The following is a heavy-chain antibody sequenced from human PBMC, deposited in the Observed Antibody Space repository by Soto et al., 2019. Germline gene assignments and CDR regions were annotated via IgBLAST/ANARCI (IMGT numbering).Heavy chain of an antibody. CDR2: ISGGGDRT. CDR3: ATWVEGLMVYFHY. D-gene: IGHD2-8*01. CDR1: GFLFSNYA. Sequence: PGGSVRLSCAASGFLFSNYAMSLARQSPGKGLEWVSAISGGGDRTYYADSVKGRFTISRDNSKKILYLQMRSLRADDTAVYYSATWVEGLMVYFHYWGLGTLVTIFS. J-gene: IGHJ4*02. V-gene: IGHV3-23*01.